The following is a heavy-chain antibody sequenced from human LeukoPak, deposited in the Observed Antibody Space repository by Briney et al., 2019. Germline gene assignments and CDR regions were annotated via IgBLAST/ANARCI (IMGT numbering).Heavy chain of an antibody. CDR2: ISWNGDTT. CDR1: GFTFDDHG. Sequence: PGRSLRLSCAASGFTFDDHGMHWVQQAPGKGLEWVSGISWNGDTTGYADSVRGRFTISRDNAKNSLHLQMNSLRGEDTALYYCAKDMRSGSYDFYYWGRGTLVIVSS. D-gene: IGHD1-26*01. CDR3: AKDMRSGSYDFYY. V-gene: IGHV3-9*01. J-gene: IGHJ4*02.